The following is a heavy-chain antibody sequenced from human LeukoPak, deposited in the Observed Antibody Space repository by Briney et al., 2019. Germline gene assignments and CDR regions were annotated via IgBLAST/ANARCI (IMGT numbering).Heavy chain of an antibody. CDR3: VKDWADYYGSGSYDHLDY. CDR2: ISGGNGRT. CDR1: GFTFSSYA. Sequence: GGSLRLSCAASGFTFSSYAMSWVRQAPGKGLEWVSCISGGNGRTYYADSVKGRFTISRDNGKNTLYLQMNSLRAEDTAVYYCVKDWADYYGSGSYDHLDYWGQGTLVTVSS. J-gene: IGHJ4*02. D-gene: IGHD3-10*01. V-gene: IGHV3-23*01.